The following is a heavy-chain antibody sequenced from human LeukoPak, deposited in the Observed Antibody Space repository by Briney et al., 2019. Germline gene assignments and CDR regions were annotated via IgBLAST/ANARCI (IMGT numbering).Heavy chain of an antibody. CDR2: ISWNSDNI. CDR1: GNYW. Sequence: GGSLRLSCAASGNYWMHWVRQAPGKGLEWVSGISWNSDNIGYADSVKGRFTISRDNAKNSLYLQMNSLRAEDTALYYCAKDGDASGWYDHWGQGTLVTVSS. D-gene: IGHD6-19*01. CDR3: AKDGDASGWYDH. J-gene: IGHJ5*02. V-gene: IGHV3-9*01.